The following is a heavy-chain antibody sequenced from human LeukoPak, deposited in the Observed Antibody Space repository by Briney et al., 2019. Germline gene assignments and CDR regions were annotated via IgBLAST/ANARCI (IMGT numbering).Heavy chain of an antibody. V-gene: IGHV4-39*01. CDR2: MHYIGSS. D-gene: IGHD6-19*01. Sequence: PSETLSLTCTVSGGSVSSHTYYWGWIRQPPGKGLEWIGSMHYIGSSYYNPSLKSRVTISIDTSKNQFSLNLSSVTAADTAVYYCARPGDIAVADRFDYWGQGTLVTVSS. J-gene: IGHJ4*02. CDR1: GGSVSSHTYY. CDR3: ARPGDIAVADRFDY.